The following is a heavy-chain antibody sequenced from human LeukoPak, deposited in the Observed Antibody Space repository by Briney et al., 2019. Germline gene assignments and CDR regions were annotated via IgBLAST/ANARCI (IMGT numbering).Heavy chain of an antibody. CDR2: IYPGDSDT. D-gene: IGHD2-15*01. J-gene: IGHJ5*02. Sequence: GESLKISCKGSGYSFTSYWIGWVRQMPGKGLEWMGIIYPGDSDTRYSPSFQGQVTISADKSISTAYLQWSSLKASDTAMYYCARRLGYCSGGSCHGWFDPWGQGTLVTVSS. CDR3: ARRLGYCSGGSCHGWFDP. CDR1: GYSFTSYW. V-gene: IGHV5-51*01.